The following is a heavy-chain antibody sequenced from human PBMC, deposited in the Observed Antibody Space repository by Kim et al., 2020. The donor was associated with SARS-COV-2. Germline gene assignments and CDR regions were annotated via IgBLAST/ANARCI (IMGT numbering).Heavy chain of an antibody. CDR3: AKGERITMIVVVTLFDY. V-gene: IGHV3-23*01. J-gene: IGHJ4*02. CDR1: GFTFSSYA. Sequence: GGSLRLSCAASGFTFSSYAMSWVRQAPGKGLEWVSAISGSGGSTYDADSVKGRFTISRDNSKNTLYLQMNSLRAEDTAVYYCAKGERITMIVVVTLFDYWGQGTLVTVSS. CDR2: ISGSGGST. D-gene: IGHD3-22*01.